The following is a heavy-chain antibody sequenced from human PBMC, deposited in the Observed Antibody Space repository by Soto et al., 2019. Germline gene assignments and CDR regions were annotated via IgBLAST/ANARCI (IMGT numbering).Heavy chain of an antibody. D-gene: IGHD3-10*01. CDR2: IYYSGSA. CDR3: ARRPLVRGIIPYYFDS. CDR1: GGSINNSSFY. Sequence: PSETLSLTCTVSGGSINNSSFYWGRVRQPPRKRLEWIGSIYYSGSAYYNPSLKSRLTISVDTSKNQFSLNLSSVTAADTAVYFCARRPLVRGIIPYYFDSWGQGTLVTASS. J-gene: IGHJ4*02. V-gene: IGHV4-39*01.